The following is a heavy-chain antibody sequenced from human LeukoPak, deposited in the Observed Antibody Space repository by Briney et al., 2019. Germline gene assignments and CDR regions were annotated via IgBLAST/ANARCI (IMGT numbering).Heavy chain of an antibody. V-gene: IGHV3-33*06. CDR3: AKERGGQDWDFDL. Sequence: GGSLRLSCAASGLNFNDNDMDWVRQAPGKGQEWVAVIWDDGSNKYYAESVKGRFTISRDISKNMLYLQMNSLRVEDTAVYYCAKERGGQDWDFDLWGRGTLVTVSS. D-gene: IGHD3-10*01. J-gene: IGHJ2*01. CDR1: GLNFNDND. CDR2: IWDDGSNK.